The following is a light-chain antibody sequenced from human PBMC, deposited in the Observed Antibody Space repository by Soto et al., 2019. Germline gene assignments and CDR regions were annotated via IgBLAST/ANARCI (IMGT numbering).Light chain of an antibody. CDR3: GTWDSSLSAVV. J-gene: IGLJ2*01. CDR1: SSNIGNNY. Sequence: QSVLTQAPSVSAAPGQKVTISCSGSSSNIGNNYVSWYQQLPGTAPKLLIYDNNKRPSGIPDRFSGSKSGTSATLGITGLQTGDEADYFCGTWDSSLSAVVLGGGTKLTVL. CDR2: DNN. V-gene: IGLV1-51*01.